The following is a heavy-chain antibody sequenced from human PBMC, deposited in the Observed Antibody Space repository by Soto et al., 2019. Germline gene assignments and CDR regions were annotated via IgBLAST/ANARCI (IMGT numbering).Heavy chain of an antibody. CDR2: INHSGST. J-gene: IGHJ3*02. Sequence: PSETLSLTCAVYGGSFSGYDWSWIRQPPGKGLEWIGEINHSGSTNYNPSLKSRVTISVDTSKNQFSLKLSSVTAADTAVYYCARARGTSLNDAFDIWGQGTMVTVSS. CDR3: ARARGTSLNDAFDI. CDR1: GGSFSGYD. V-gene: IGHV4-34*01. D-gene: IGHD2-2*01.